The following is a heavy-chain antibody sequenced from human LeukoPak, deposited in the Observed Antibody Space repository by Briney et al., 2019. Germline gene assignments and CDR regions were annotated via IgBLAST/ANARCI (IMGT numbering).Heavy chain of an antibody. Sequence: PSETLSLTCAVYGGSFSGYYWSWIRQPPGKGLEWIGEINHSGSTNYNPSLKSRVTILVDTSKNQFSLKLSSVTAADTAVYYCARARAVRFLDYWGQGTLVTVSS. CDR1: GGSFSGYY. D-gene: IGHD3-3*01. V-gene: IGHV4-34*01. J-gene: IGHJ4*02. CDR2: INHSGST. CDR3: ARARAVRFLDY.